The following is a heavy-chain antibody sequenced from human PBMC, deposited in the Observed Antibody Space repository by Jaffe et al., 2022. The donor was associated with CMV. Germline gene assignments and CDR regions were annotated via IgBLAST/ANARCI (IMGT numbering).Heavy chain of an antibody. CDR2: IYSGGST. Sequence: EVQLVESGGGLVQPGGSLRLSCAASGFTVSSNYMSWVRQAPGKGLEWVSVIYSGGSTYYADSVKGRFTISRDNSKNTLYLQMNSLRAEDTAVYYCARAREHSSGWYVGNPFDYWGQGTLVTVSS. V-gene: IGHV3-66*01. CDR3: ARAREHSSGWYVGNPFDY. D-gene: IGHD6-19*01. J-gene: IGHJ4*02. CDR1: GFTVSSNY.